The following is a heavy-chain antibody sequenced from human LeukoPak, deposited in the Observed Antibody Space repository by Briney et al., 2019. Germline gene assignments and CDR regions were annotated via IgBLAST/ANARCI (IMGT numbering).Heavy chain of an antibody. J-gene: IGHJ4*02. D-gene: IGHD2-8*01. Sequence: PGRSLRLSCAASGFTFSSYAMHWVRQAPGKGLEWVSAISGSGGSTYYADSVKGRFTISRDNSKNTLYLQMNSLRAEDTAVYYCAKDNIVLMVYATLSWGQGTLVTVSS. CDR1: GFTFSSYA. CDR3: AKDNIVLMVYATLS. CDR2: ISGSGGST. V-gene: IGHV3-23*01.